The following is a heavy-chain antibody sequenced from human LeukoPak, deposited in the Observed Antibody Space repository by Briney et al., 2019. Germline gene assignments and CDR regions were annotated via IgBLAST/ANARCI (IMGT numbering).Heavy chain of an antibody. D-gene: IGHD3-22*01. J-gene: IGHJ4*02. CDR3: ARTYTYYYDSSGYYYVYPQFDY. Sequence: ASVTVSCKASGGTFSSYAISWVRQAPGQGLEWMGGIIPIFGTANYAQKFQGRVTITADESTSTAYMELSSLRSEDTAVYYCARTYTYYYDSSGYYYVYPQFDYWGQGTLVTVSS. V-gene: IGHV1-69*01. CDR1: GGTFSSYA. CDR2: IIPIFGTA.